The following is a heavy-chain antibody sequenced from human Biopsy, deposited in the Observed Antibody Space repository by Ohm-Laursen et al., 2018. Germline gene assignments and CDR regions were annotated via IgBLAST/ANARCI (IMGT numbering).Heavy chain of an antibody. V-gene: IGHV4-61*01. D-gene: IGHD6-19*01. CDR1: GDSLSSGPDN. Sequence: SETLSLTWAVSGDSLSSGPDNWSWIRPPPGQGLEYIGFIYSGGNTNYNPSLQNRVTMSVDTSKNQFSLKLSSVIAADTAVYYCARGRRTSGWPYFANWGQGTLVIVSS. J-gene: IGHJ4*02. CDR3: ARGRRTSGWPYFAN. CDR2: IYSGGNT.